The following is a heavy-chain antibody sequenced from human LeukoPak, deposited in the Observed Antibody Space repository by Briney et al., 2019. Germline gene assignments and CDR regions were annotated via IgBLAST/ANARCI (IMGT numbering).Heavy chain of an antibody. CDR3: ARVTREERYYYYYMDV. V-gene: IGHV1-69*13. J-gene: IGHJ6*03. CDR2: IIPIFGTA. CDR1: GYTFTSYA. Sequence: SVKVSCKASGYTFTSYAISWVRQAPGQGLEWMGGIIPIFGTANYAQKFQGRVTITADESTSTAYMELSSLRSEDTAVYYCARVTREERYYYYYMDVWGKGTTVTVSS. D-gene: IGHD1-1*01.